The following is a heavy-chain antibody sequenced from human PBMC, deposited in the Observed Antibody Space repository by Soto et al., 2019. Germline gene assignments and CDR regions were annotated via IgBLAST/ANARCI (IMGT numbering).Heavy chain of an antibody. Sequence: SETMSLTCTVSGGSISSSSYCWGWIRQPPGKGLEWIGSIYYSGSTYYNPSLKSRVTISVDTSKNQFSLKLSSVTAADTAVYYCASHYGSGRDNWFDPWGQGTLVTVSS. CDR1: GGSISSSSYC. CDR2: IYYSGST. V-gene: IGHV4-39*01. J-gene: IGHJ5*02. D-gene: IGHD3-10*01. CDR3: ASHYGSGRDNWFDP.